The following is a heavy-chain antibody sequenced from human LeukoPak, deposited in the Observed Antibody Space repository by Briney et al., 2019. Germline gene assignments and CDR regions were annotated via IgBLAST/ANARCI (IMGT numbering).Heavy chain of an antibody. CDR3: AGPHPRNTVDF. CDR2: ISDIGSI. D-gene: IGHD2/OR15-2a*01. CDR1: GGSISSYY. J-gene: IGHJ4*02. Sequence: SETLSLTCTVSGGSISSYYWSWIRQPPGKGLEGIAYISDIGSINYNPSLKSRVTISLDTSKNQFSLKLSSVTAAHTAVYYCAGPHPRNTVDFWGQGTLVTVSS. V-gene: IGHV4-59*08.